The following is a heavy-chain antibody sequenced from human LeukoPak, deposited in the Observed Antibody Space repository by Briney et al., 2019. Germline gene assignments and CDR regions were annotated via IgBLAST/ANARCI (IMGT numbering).Heavy chain of an antibody. V-gene: IGHV4-4*07. CDR1: GGSISNLY. CDR2: IYTSGST. CDR3: AREATADILTGYYTSPHFDY. D-gene: IGHD3-9*01. J-gene: IGHJ4*02. Sequence: SETLSLTCSVSGGSISNLYLSWIRQPAGKGLEWIGRIYTSGSTNYNPSLKSRVTMSVDTSKNQFSLKLSSVTAADTAVYYCAREATADILTGYYTSPHFDYWGQGTLVTVSS.